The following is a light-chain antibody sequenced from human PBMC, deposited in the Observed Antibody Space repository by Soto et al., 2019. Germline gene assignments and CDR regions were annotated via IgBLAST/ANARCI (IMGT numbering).Light chain of an antibody. CDR1: QSIGTW. Sequence: DIQMTQSPSTLSASVRDRVTITCRASQSIGTWLAWYQQKPGKAPKLLIYKASYLQSGVPSRFSGSGSGTDFTFTISSPQPDDFATYFCQQYNSYSITFGLGTRLEI. CDR2: KAS. CDR3: QQYNSYSIT. V-gene: IGKV1-5*03. J-gene: IGKJ5*01.